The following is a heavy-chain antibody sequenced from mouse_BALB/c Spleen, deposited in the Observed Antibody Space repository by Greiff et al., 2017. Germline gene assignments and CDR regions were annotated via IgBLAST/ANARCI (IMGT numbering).Heavy chain of an antibody. CDR1: GFTFSSYT. CDR3: TRDLTGTLEGYFDY. D-gene: IGHD4-1*01. Sequence: DVKLVESGGGLVKPGGSLKLSCAASGFTFSSYTMSWVRQTPEKRLEWVATISSGGSYTYYPDSVKGRFTISRDNAKNTLYLQMSSLKSEDTAMYYCTRDLTGTLEGYFDYWGQGTTLTVSS. J-gene: IGHJ2*01. V-gene: IGHV5-6-4*01. CDR2: ISSGGSYT.